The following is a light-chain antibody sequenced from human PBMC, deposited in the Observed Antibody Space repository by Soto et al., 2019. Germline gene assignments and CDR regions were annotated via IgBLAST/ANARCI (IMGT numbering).Light chain of an antibody. Sequence: EIVLTQSPATLSLSPGERATLSCRASQSVSSYLAWYQQKPGQAPRLLIYDASNRATGIPARFSGSGSGTDFPLTISSLEPEDFAVYYCQQRSNWPPPLPFGGGTKVDIK. CDR2: DAS. CDR3: QQRSNWPPPLP. V-gene: IGKV3-11*01. J-gene: IGKJ4*01. CDR1: QSVSSY.